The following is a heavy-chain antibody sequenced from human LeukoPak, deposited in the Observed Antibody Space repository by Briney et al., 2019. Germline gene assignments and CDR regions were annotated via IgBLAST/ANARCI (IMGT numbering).Heavy chain of an antibody. CDR1: GFTFSSYS. J-gene: IGHJ4*02. D-gene: IGHD2-15*01. CDR2: ISSSTNFI. V-gene: IGHV3-21*01. CDR3: ARDMRYCSGGSCYSSPYFDY. Sequence: GGSLRLSCAASGFTFSSYSVNWVRQAPGKGLEWVSSISSSTNFIYYADSVKGRFTISRDNAKNSLYLQMNSLRAEDTAVYYCARDMRYCSGGSCYSSPYFDYWGQGTLLTVSS.